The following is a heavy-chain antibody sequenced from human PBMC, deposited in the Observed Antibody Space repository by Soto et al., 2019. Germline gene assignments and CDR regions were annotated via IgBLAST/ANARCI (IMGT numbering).Heavy chain of an antibody. J-gene: IGHJ4*02. D-gene: IGHD6-19*01. Sequence: QVQVVQSGAEVKKPGASVKVSCKTSGYTFTNYHVHWVRQAPGQGLEWMGAINPNGGSTTYAQHLQGRVTMNSDSSTSTVSMEMGSMRSYDSAVYYCALPKNTLGLYNFWGQGTLVTVS. CDR3: ALPKNTLGLYNF. V-gene: IGHV1-46*01. CDR1: GYTFTNYH. CDR2: INPNGGST.